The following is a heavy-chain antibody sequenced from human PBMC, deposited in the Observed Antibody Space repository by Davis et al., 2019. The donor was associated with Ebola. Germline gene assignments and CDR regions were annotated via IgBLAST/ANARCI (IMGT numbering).Heavy chain of an antibody. CDR3: AKDENFWSGYAHFDY. D-gene: IGHD3-3*01. V-gene: IGHV3-23*01. CDR2: ISGSGGST. CDR1: GFTVSSNY. Sequence: GGSLRLSCAASGFTVSSNYMSWVRQAPGKGLEWVSAISGSGGSTYYADSVKGRFTISRDNSKNTLYLQMNSLRAEDTAVYYCAKDENFWSGYAHFDYWGQGTLVTVSS. J-gene: IGHJ4*02.